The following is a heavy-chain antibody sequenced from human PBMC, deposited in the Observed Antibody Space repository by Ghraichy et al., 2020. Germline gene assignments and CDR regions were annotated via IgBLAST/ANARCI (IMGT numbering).Heavy chain of an antibody. J-gene: IGHJ4*02. V-gene: IGHV4-34*01. CDR2: INHSGSA. Sequence: SQTLSLTCAVYGGSFSGYYWSWIRQPPGKGLEWIGKINHSGSANYNSSLKNRVTISVDRSKNQFSLKLSSVTAADMAVYYCAGGGGYSYGYDGDFDYWGQGTLVTVSS. CDR3: AGGGGYSYGYDGDFDY. CDR1: GGSFSGYY. D-gene: IGHD5-18*01.